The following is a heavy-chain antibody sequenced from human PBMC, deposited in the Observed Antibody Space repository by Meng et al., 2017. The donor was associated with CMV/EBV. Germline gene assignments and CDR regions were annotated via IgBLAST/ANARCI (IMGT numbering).Heavy chain of an antibody. J-gene: IGHJ4*02. D-gene: IGHD6-13*01. CDR1: GFTFSSYS. CDR3: AMLYSSSWYYFDY. CDR2: ISSSSSYI. Sequence: GESLKISRAASGFTFSSYSMNWVRQAPGKGLEWVSSISSSSSYIYYADSVKGRFTISRDNAKNSLYLQMNSLGAEDTAVYYCAMLYSSSWYYFDYWGQGTLVTVSS. V-gene: IGHV3-21*01.